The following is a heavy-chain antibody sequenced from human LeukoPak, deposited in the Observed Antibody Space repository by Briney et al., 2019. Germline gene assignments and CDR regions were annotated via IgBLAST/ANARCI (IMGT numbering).Heavy chain of an antibody. CDR3: ARDNSSTLHNWFDP. D-gene: IGHD6-13*01. J-gene: IGHJ5*02. CDR2: IIPIFGTA. CDR1: GGTFSSYA. V-gene: IGHV1-69*05. Sequence: SVTVSCTASGGTFSSYAISWVRQAPGQGLEWMGGIIPIFGTANYAQKFQGRVTITTDESTSTAYMELSSLRSEDTAVYYCARDNSSTLHNWFDPWGQGTLVTVSS.